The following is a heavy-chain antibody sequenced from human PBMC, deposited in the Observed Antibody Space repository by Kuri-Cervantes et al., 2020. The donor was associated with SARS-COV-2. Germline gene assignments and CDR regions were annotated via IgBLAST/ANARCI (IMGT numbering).Heavy chain of an antibody. J-gene: IGHJ6*03. V-gene: IGHV3-53*01. D-gene: IGHD1-14*01. Sequence: GESLKISCTASGFTVSSNYMSWVRQAPGKGLEWVSVIYSGGSTYYADSVKGRFTISRDNSKNTLYLQMNSLRAEDTAVYYCAKAYTLSYYYYMDVWGEGTTVTVSS. CDR2: IYSGGST. CDR1: GFTVSSNY. CDR3: AKAYTLSYYYYMDV.